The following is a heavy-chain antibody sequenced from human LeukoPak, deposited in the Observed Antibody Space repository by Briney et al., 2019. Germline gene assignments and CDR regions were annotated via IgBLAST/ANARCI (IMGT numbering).Heavy chain of an antibody. J-gene: IGHJ4*02. Sequence: GGSPRLSCAASGFTFSSYAMSWVRQAPGKGLEWVSAISGSGGSTYYADSVKGRFTISRDNSKNTLYLQMNSLRAEDTAVYYCAKDPSFIVVVPAANYWGQGTLVTVSS. CDR3: AKDPSFIVVVPAANY. CDR2: ISGSGGST. D-gene: IGHD2-2*01. V-gene: IGHV3-23*01. CDR1: GFTFSSYA.